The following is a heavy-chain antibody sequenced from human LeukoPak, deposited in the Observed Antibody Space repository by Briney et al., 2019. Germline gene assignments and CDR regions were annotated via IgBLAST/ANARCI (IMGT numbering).Heavy chain of an antibody. CDR3: ARGPVYDSSGYYYVSAFDI. CDR2: IYTSGST. CDR1: GGSISSYY. V-gene: IGHV4-4*07. Sequence: SETLSLTCTVSGGSISSYYWSWIRQPAGKGLEWIGRIYTSGSTNYNPSLKGRVTMSVDTSKNQFSLKLSSVTAADTAVYYCARGPVYDSSGYYYVSAFDIWGQGTMVTASS. D-gene: IGHD3-22*01. J-gene: IGHJ3*02.